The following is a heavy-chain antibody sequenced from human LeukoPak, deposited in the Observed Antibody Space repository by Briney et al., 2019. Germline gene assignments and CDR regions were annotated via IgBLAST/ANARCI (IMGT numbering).Heavy chain of an antibody. CDR2: IIPIFGTA. CDR1: GYTFTSYY. J-gene: IGHJ6*02. V-gene: IGHV1-69*13. CDR3: ARQGITIFGVVTQDYYYYGMDV. D-gene: IGHD3-3*01. Sequence: SVKVSCKASGYTFTSYYMHWVRQAPGQGLEWMGGIIPIFGTANYAQKFQGRVTITADESTSTAYMELSSLRSEDTAVYYCARQGITIFGVVTQDYYYYGMDVWGQGTTVTVSS.